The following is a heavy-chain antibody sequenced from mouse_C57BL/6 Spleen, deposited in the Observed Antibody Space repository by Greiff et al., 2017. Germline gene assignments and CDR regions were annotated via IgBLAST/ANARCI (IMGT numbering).Heavy chain of an antibody. Sequence: QVQLKQPGAELVMPGASVKLSCKASGYTFTSYWMHWVKQRPGQGLEWIGEIDPSDSYTNYNQKFKGKSTLTVDKSSSTAYMQLSSLTSEDSAVYYCARREDDFDYWGQGTTLTVSS. CDR1: GYTFTSYW. J-gene: IGHJ2*01. D-gene: IGHD2-4*01. CDR2: IDPSDSYT. CDR3: ARREDDFDY. V-gene: IGHV1-69*01.